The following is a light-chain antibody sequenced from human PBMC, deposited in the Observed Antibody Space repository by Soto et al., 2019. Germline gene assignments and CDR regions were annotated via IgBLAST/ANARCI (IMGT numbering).Light chain of an antibody. Sequence: DIQLTQSPSYLSASVAERVTIPSRASRTIVSYLNWYQHKPGKPPKLLIYSASTLQSGVPSRFIGSGSGTDFSLTITSLQPEDFATYYCQQSYSFPRTFGRGTKVDIK. CDR2: SAS. V-gene: IGKV1-39*01. J-gene: IGKJ1*01. CDR3: QQSYSFPRT. CDR1: RTIVSY.